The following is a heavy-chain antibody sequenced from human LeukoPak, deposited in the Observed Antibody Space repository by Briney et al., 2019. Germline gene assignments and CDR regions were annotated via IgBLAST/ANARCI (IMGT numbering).Heavy chain of an antibody. CDR1: GGSISSGSYY. Sequence: SQTLSLTCTVSGGSISSGSYYWSWIRQPAGKGLEWIGRIYTSGSTNYNPSLKSRVTISVDTSKNQFSLKLSSVTAADTAVYYCARRVGGLLWFGPYYFDYWGQGTLVTVSS. CDR2: IYTSGST. D-gene: IGHD3-10*01. CDR3: ARRVGGLLWFGPYYFDY. V-gene: IGHV4-61*02. J-gene: IGHJ4*02.